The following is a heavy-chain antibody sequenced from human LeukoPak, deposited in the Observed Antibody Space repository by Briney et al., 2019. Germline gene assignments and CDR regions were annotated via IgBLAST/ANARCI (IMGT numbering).Heavy chain of an antibody. J-gene: IGHJ6*03. V-gene: IGHV1-8*01. CDR3: ARGWSSSWYYSLVYYYYMDV. Sequence: GASVKVSCKASGYTFTSYDINWVRQATGQGLEWMGWMNPNSGNTGYAQKFQGRVTITRNTSISTAYMELSSLRSEDTAVYYCARGWSSSWYYSLVYYYYMDVWGKGTTVTVSS. CDR2: MNPNSGNT. D-gene: IGHD6-13*01. CDR1: GYTFTSYD.